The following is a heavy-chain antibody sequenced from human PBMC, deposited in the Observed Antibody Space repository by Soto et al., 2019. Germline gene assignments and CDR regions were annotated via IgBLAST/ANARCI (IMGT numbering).Heavy chain of an antibody. CDR2: IDEYGTTI. CDR1: GYTFSSYW. Sequence: GGSLRLSCAASGYTFSSYWMHWVRQVPGKGLLWVSRIDEYGTTINYADSVKGRFTISRDNARNTLYLEMNSLRAEDTALYYCTRDIGGKGAYWGPGTLVTAPQ. V-gene: IGHV3-74*01. CDR3: TRDIGGKGAY. D-gene: IGHD3-10*01. J-gene: IGHJ4*02.